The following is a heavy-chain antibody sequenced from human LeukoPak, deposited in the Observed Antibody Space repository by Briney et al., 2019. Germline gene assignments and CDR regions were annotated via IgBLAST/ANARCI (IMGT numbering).Heavy chain of an antibody. J-gene: IGHJ4*02. V-gene: IGHV4-4*07. CDR3: ARVYSGYDLPGSLANYYFDY. D-gene: IGHD5-12*01. CDR1: GGFISSYY. CDR2: FYSGGRA. Sequence: PSETLSLPCTVWGGFISSYYWRWTRPPTGKGLEWFGRFYSGGRADYKPSLKSRVTMSVVTSKNQFSLKLSSVTAADTAVYYWARVYSGYDLPGSLANYYFDYWGQGTLVTVSS.